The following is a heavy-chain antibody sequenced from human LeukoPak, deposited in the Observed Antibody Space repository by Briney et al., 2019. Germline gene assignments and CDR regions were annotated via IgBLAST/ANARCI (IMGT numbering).Heavy chain of an antibody. J-gene: IGHJ4*02. D-gene: IGHD3-10*01. CDR2: IKSKTDGGTT. Sequence: GGSLRLSCAASGFTFSNAWMSWVRQAPGKGLEWVGRIKSKTDGGTTDYAAPVKGRFTISRDDSKNTLYLQMNSRKTEDTAVYYCTTDNYGFTMVRGVLDYWGQGTLVTVSS. V-gene: IGHV3-15*01. CDR1: GFTFSNAW. CDR3: TTDNYGFTMVRGVLDY.